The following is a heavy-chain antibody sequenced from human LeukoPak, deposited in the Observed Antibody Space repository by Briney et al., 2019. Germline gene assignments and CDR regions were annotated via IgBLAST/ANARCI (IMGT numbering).Heavy chain of an antibody. CDR2: MNTNSGNT. CDR1: GYTFTSYD. D-gene: IGHD3-10*01. V-gene: IGHV1-8*01. CDR3: ARGPPLLWFGQAQFQH. J-gene: IGHJ1*01. Sequence: ASVKVSCKASGYTFTSYDINWVRQATGQGLEWMGWMNTNSGNTGYAQKFQGRVTMTRNTSISTAYMELSSLRSEDTAVYYCARGPPLLWFGQAQFQHWGQGTLVTVSS.